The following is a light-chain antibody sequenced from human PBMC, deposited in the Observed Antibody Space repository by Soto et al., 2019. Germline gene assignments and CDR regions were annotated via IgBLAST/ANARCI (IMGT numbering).Light chain of an antibody. J-gene: IGKJ5*01. V-gene: IGKV2-24*01. CDR3: MQATQFPIT. CDR2: MIS. Sequence: DIVMTQTPLSSPVTLGQPASISCRSSQSLVPSDGNTYLSWLQQRPGQPPRVLIYMISDRFSGVPDRFSGSGAGTDFTLKISRVEAEDVGVYYCMQATQFPITFGQGTRLELK. CDR1: QSLVPSDGNTY.